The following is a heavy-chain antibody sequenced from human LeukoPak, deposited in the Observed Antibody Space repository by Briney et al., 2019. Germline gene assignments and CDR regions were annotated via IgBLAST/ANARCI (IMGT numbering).Heavy chain of an antibody. CDR3: AVVATHDYMDV. V-gene: IGHV4-4*07. D-gene: IGHD2-21*02. CDR1: GGSISSYY. J-gene: IGHJ6*03. Sequence: SETLSLTCTVSGGSISSYYWSWIRQPAGKGLEWIGRIYTSGSTNYNPSLKSRVTISVDKSKNQFSLKPSSVTAADTAVYYCAVVATHDYMDVWGKGTTGTVSS. CDR2: IYTSGST.